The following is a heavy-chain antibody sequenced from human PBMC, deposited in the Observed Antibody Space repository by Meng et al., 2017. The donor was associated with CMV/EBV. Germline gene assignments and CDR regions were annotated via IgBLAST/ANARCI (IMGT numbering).Heavy chain of an antibody. CDR1: GFTFSSSS. CDR3: ARGNDFWSGPDDY. D-gene: IGHD3-3*01. CDR2: ISSSSSYI. J-gene: IGHJ4*02. Sequence: GVLKISCAASGFTFSSSSMNWVRQAPGKGLEWVSSISSSSSYIYYADSVKGRFTISRDNAKNSLYLQMNSLRAEDTAVYYCARGNDFWSGPDDYWGQGTLVTVSS. V-gene: IGHV3-21*01.